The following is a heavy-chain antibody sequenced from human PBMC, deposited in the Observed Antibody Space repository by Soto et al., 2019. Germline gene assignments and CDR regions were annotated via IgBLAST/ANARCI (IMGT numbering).Heavy chain of an antibody. CDR1: GFTFSSYA. V-gene: IGHV3-30-3*01. CDR3: ARGIPASYYYDSSARGDAFDI. J-gene: IGHJ3*02. D-gene: IGHD3-22*01. Sequence: GGSLRLSCAASGFTFSSYALHWVRQAPGKGQEWVAVISYDGSNKYYADSVKGRFTISRDNSKNTLYLQMNSLRAEDTAVYYCARGIPASYYYDSSARGDAFDIWGQGTMVTVSS. CDR2: ISYDGSNK.